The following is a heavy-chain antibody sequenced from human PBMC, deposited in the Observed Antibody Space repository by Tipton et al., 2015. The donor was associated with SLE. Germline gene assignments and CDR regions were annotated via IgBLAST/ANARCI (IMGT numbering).Heavy chain of an antibody. CDR2: IYTSGST. CDR3: ARRVAAAGRTEWFDP. V-gene: IGHV4-4*07. J-gene: IGHJ5*02. CDR1: GGSISSYY. Sequence: GLVKPSETLSLTCTVSGGSISSYYWSWIRQPPGKGLEWIGRIYTSGSTNYNPSLKSRVTISVDMSKNQFSLKVTSVTAADTAVYYCARRVAAAGRTEWFDPWGQGTLVTVSS. D-gene: IGHD6-13*01.